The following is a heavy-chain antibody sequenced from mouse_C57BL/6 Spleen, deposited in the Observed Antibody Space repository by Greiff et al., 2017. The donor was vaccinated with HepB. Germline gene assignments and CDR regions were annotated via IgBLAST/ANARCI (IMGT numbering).Heavy chain of an antibody. D-gene: IGHD1-1*01. J-gene: IGHJ1*03. V-gene: IGHV5-17*01. CDR1: GFTFSDYG. Sequence: DVQLVESGGGLVKPGGSLKLSCAASGFTFSDYGMHWVRQAPEKGLEWVAYISSGSSTIYYADTVKGRFTISRDNAKNTLFLQMTSLRSEDTAMYYCARDYYGPPYWYFDVWGTGTTVTVSS. CDR2: ISSGSSTI. CDR3: ARDYYGPPYWYFDV.